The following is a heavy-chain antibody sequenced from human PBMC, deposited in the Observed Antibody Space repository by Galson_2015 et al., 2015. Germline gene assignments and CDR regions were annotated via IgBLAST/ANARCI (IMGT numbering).Heavy chain of an antibody. D-gene: IGHD2-2*02. Sequence: SLRLSCAASGFTFSNAWMSWVRQAPGRGLEWVGRIKSKIDGGTIEYAAPVKGRFTISRDDSKDTLYLQMNSLKTEDTAVYYCSTGVPLRGYCSSTSCYTPDCWGQGTLVTVSS. J-gene: IGHJ4*02. CDR3: STGVPLRGYCSSTSCYTPDC. CDR1: GFTFSNAW. V-gene: IGHV3-15*01. CDR2: IKSKIDGGTI.